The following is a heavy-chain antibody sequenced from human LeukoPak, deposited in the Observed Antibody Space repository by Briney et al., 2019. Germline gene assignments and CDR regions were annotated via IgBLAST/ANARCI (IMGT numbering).Heavy chain of an antibody. CDR1: GGSISSYY. D-gene: IGHD1-26*01. CDR2: IYSSGST. CDR3: ARQGSGGRAFDI. J-gene: IGHJ3*02. V-gene: IGHV4-59*08. Sequence: PSETLSLTCIVSGGSISSYYWSWIRQPPGKGLEWIGYIYSSGSTNSNPPLKSRVTISVDTSKSQFSLKMTSVSAADTAVYYCARQGSGGRAFDIWGQGTMVTVSS.